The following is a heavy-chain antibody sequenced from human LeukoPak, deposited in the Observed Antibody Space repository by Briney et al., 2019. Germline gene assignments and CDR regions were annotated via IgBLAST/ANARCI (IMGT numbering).Heavy chain of an antibody. J-gene: IGHJ4*02. V-gene: IGHV3-30-3*01. CDR1: GFTFSSCA. Sequence: GRSLRLSCAASGFTFSSCAMHWVRQAPGKGLEWVAVISYDGSNKYYADSVKGRFTISRDNSKNTLYLQMNSLRAEDTAVYYSAKDATQWCQLLWNYFDYWGQGTLVTVSS. CDR3: AKDATQWCQLLWNYFDY. D-gene: IGHD2-2*01. CDR2: ISYDGSNK.